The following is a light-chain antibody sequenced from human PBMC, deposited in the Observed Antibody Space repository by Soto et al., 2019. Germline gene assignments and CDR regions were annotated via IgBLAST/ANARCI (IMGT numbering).Light chain of an antibody. CDR2: GAS. V-gene: IGKV3-20*01. Sequence: EIVLTQSPGTLSLSPGERATLSCRASQSVSSSYLAWYQQKPGQAPRLLIYGASSRATGIPDRFSGSGSGIDFTLTISRLEPEDFAVYYCQQYGSSQWTFGQGTKVEIK. CDR3: QQYGSSQWT. CDR1: QSVSSSY. J-gene: IGKJ1*01.